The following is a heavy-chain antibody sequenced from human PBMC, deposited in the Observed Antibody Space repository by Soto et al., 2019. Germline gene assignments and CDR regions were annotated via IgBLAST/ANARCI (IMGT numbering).Heavy chain of an antibody. CDR3: VRQGFGRLHGLVDV. J-gene: IGHJ6*02. CDR2: IDSSGGT. CDR1: DDSSSSYK. Sequence: SETLSLTCTVSDDSSSSYKWSWFRQPPGRRLEWIGYIDSSGGTSYNPSLQSRVTTSVDTSTKQFSLKLSSVTAADTAVYYCVRQGFGRLHGLVDVWGQGTTVT. V-gene: IGHV4-59*08. D-gene: IGHD3-10*01.